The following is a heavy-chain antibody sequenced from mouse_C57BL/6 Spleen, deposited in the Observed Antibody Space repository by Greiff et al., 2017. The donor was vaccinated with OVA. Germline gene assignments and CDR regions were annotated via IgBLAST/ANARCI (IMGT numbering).Heavy chain of an antibody. Sequence: QVQLQQPGAELVKPGASVKLSCKASGYTFTSYWMHWVKQRPGQGLEWIGMIHPNSGSTNYNEKFKSKATLTVDKSSSTAYMQLSSLTSDDSAVYYCARGDFYDGYYFSWFAYWGQGTLLTVSA. CDR1: GYTFTSYW. J-gene: IGHJ3*01. V-gene: IGHV1-64*01. CDR3: ARGDFYDGYYFSWFAY. D-gene: IGHD2-3*01. CDR2: IHPNSGST.